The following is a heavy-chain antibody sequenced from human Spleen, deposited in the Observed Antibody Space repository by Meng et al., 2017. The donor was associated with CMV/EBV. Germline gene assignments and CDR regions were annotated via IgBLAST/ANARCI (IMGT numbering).Heavy chain of an antibody. CDR1: DGSRADYY. J-gene: IGHJ4*02. Sequence: RSLTCAFCDGSRADYYGSWIRQYPGKGLEWIGDISHSGRTNYNPSLKSRVTISVDTSSNQFFLKVTSVTAADTAVYYCARGRTDFDSWGQGTLVTVS. CDR2: ISHSGRT. D-gene: IGHD1-1*01. CDR3: ARGRTDFDS. V-gene: IGHV4-34*01.